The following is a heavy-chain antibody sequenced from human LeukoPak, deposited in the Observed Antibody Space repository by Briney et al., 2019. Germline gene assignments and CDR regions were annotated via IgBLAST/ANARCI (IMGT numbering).Heavy chain of an antibody. J-gene: IGHJ4*02. CDR1: GFTVSSNY. V-gene: IGHV3-53*01. CDR3: ARVRGYDYYFDC. CDR2: IYSGGST. Sequence: GGSLRLSCAASGFTVSSNYMSWVRQAPGKGLEWVSVIYSGGSTYYADSVKGRFTISRDNSKNTLYLQMNSLRAEDTAVYYCARVRGYDYYFDCWGQGTLVTVSS. D-gene: IGHD5-12*01.